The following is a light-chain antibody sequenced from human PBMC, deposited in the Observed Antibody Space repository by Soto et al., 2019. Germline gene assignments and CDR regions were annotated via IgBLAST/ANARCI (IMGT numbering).Light chain of an antibody. Sequence: QSALIQPPSASGSPGQSVTISCTGTSSDLGSYNYVTWYRLHPGKAPKLMIYQANWRPSGVPDRFSGSKSGNAASLTVSGLQAEDEADYYCSSYAGSYNVIFGGGTKLTVL. CDR2: QAN. V-gene: IGLV2-8*01. CDR3: SSYAGSYNVI. CDR1: SSDLGSYNY. J-gene: IGLJ2*01.